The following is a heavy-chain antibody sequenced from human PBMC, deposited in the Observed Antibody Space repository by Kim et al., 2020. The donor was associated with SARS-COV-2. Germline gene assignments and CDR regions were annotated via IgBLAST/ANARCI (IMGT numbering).Heavy chain of an antibody. Sequence: ASVKVSCKASGYTFTSFDINWVRQAAGQGLEWMGWINTNTGHTGYAQKFQGRVSMTRNTSISTAYMELSGLRSDDTAVYFCSRGRGQWLALSWGQGTQVT. D-gene: IGHD6-19*01. CDR2: INTNTGHT. V-gene: IGHV1-8*02. CDR3: SRGRGQWLALS. J-gene: IGHJ5*02. CDR1: GYTFTSFD.